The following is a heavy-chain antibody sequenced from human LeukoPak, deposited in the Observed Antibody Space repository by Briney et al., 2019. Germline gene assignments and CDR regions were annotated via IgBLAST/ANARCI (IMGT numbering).Heavy chain of an antibody. CDR2: ISAYNGNT. CDR1: GYTFTSYG. V-gene: IGHV1-18*01. D-gene: IGHD2-2*01. Sequence: ASVKVSCKASGYTFTSYGISWVRQAPGQGLEWMGWISAYNGNTNYAQKLQGRVTMTTDTSTSTAYMELRSLRSDDTAVYHCAKDIVVVPAAITLYYYYGMDVWGQGTTVTVSS. J-gene: IGHJ6*02. CDR3: AKDIVVVPAAITLYYYYGMDV.